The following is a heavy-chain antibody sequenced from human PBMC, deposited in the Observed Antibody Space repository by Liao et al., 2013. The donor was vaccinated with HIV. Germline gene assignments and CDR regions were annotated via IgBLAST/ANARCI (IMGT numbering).Heavy chain of an antibody. V-gene: IGHV4-34*10. J-gene: IGHJ5*02. CDR3: ARVDQYYDYWRGYENWFDP. D-gene: IGHD3-3*01. CDR1: GGSFSDYF. CDR2: IIHSGST. Sequence: QVQLQESGPGLVKPSETLSLTCAVYGGSFSDYFWSWIRQPPGKGLEWIGEIIHSGSTNSNPSLKSRVTISLDTSKNQFSLKLSSVTAADTAVYYCARVDQYYDYWRGYENWFDPWGQGTLVTVSS.